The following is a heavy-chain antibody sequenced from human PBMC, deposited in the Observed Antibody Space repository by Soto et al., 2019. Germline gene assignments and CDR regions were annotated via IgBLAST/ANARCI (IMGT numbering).Heavy chain of an antibody. D-gene: IGHD3-22*01. Sequence: SVKVSCKASGGTFSSYAISWVRQAPVQGLEWMGGIIPIFGTANYAQKFQGRVTITADESTSTAYMELSSLRSEDTAVYYCARDPSHYYDSSGYYYRGRWFDPWGQGTLVTVSS. CDR2: IIPIFGTA. J-gene: IGHJ5*02. CDR3: ARDPSHYYDSSGYYYRGRWFDP. CDR1: GGTFSSYA. V-gene: IGHV1-69*13.